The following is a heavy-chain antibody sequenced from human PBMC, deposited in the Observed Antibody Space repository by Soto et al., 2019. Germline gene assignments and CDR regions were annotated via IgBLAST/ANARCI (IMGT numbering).Heavy chain of an antibody. CDR3: ARYQLLRSFDY. Sequence: QLQLQESGPGLVKPSETLSLTCTVSGGSISSSRYYWGWIRQPPGKGLEWIGSIYYSGSTYYNPSLKSRVTISGDTSKTQFSLKLSSVTAADTAVYYCARYQLLRSFDYWGPGTMVTVSS. CDR2: IYYSGST. D-gene: IGHD2-2*01. V-gene: IGHV4-39*01. CDR1: GGSISSSRYY. J-gene: IGHJ4*02.